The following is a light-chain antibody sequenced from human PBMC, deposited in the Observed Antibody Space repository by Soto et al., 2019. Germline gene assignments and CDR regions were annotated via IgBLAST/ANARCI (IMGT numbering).Light chain of an antibody. CDR2: GAS. J-gene: IGKJ1*01. CDR1: QSVSSN. Sequence: EIVLTQSPATLSLSPGERATLSCRASQSVSSNLAWYQQKPGQAPRLLIYGASTRATGIPARFSGSGSGTEFTLTISGLQSEDLAVYYCHQYNNWSWTFGQGTQVEVK. V-gene: IGKV3-15*01. CDR3: HQYNNWSWT.